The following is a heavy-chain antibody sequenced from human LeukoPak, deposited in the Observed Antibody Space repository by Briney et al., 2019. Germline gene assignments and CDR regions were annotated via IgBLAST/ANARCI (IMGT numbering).Heavy chain of an antibody. Sequence: ASVKVSCKASGYTFTDYYVNWVRQAPGQGLEWVGWINPTSGGTSYAQKFQGRVTLTRDTSINTPYMDLSSQRYDDTAIYYCARGHSGDGYHFDYWGQGTLVAVSS. CDR3: ARGHSGDGYHFDY. CDR2: INPTSGGT. J-gene: IGHJ4*02. D-gene: IGHD2-21*01. CDR1: GYTFTDYY. V-gene: IGHV1-2*02.